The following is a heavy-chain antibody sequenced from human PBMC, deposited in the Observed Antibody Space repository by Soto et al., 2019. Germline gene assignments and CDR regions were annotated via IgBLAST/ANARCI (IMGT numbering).Heavy chain of an antibody. V-gene: IGHV3-15*02. CDR3: THLRREKSCTSVRCYGDRAY. CDR1: GFTFNSAW. J-gene: IGHJ4*02. D-gene: IGHD2-2*01. Sequence: EVPLVESGGALVKPGESLTLSCAASGFTFNSAWMTWVRQAPGKGLEWVGRIKSWTDGGRVDTAAPVKGRFTISRDESKNTFYLQMNSLKNEDTAGYYWTHLRREKSCTSVRCYGDRAYWGQGTLVTVSS. CDR2: IKSWTDGGRV.